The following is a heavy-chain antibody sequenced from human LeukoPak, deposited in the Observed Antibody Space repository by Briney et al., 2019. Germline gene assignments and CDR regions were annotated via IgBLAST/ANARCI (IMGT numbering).Heavy chain of an antibody. D-gene: IGHD6-13*01. J-gene: IGHJ5*02. Sequence: ASVKVSCKASGGTFTSYAIGWVRQAPGQGLEWMGGIIPIFGTANYAQKFQGRVTITADKSTSTAYMELSSLRSDDTAVYYCARGSSYSSSWSVGNWFDPWGQGTLVTVSS. CDR1: GGTFTSYA. CDR3: ARGSSYSSSWSVGNWFDP. V-gene: IGHV1-69*06. CDR2: IIPIFGTA.